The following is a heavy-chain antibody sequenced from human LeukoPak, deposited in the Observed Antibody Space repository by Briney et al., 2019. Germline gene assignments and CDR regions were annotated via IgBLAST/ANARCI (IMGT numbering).Heavy chain of an antibody. D-gene: IGHD6-13*01. V-gene: IGHV4-59*01. J-gene: IGHJ4*02. Sequence: SETLSLTCTVSGGSISSYYWSWIRQPPGKGLEWIGYIYYSGSTNYNPSLKSRVTISVDTSKNQFSLKLSSVTAADTAVYYCARSYGSSGHNFDYWGQGTLVTVSS. CDR3: ARSYGSSGHNFDY. CDR2: IYYSGST. CDR1: GGSISSYY.